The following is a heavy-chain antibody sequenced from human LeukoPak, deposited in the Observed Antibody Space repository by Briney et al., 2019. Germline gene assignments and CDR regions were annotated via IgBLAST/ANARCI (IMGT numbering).Heavy chain of an antibody. V-gene: IGHV4-39*01. CDR3: ARQLLGYCSGGTCFTYYFDY. CDR1: GGSISSSSYY. Sequence: SETLSLTCSVSGGSISSSSYYWGWIRQPPGKGLEWIGSTYDSGTTYYNPPLKSRVTISADTSKNQFSLKLSSVTAADTAVYYCARQLLGYCSGGTCFTYYFDYWGQGTLVTVSS. CDR2: TYDSGTT. D-gene: IGHD2-15*01. J-gene: IGHJ4*02.